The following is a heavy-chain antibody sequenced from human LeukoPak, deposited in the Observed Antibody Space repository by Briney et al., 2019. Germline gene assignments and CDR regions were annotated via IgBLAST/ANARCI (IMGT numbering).Heavy chain of an antibody. Sequence: GGSPRLSCAASGFTFSSYAMHWVRQAPGKGLEWVAVISYDGSNKYYADFVKVRFTISRDNSKNTLYLQMNSLRAEDTAVYYCARSLKRELLRTYFDYWGQGTLVTVSS. J-gene: IGHJ4*02. V-gene: IGHV3-30*03. CDR2: ISYDGSNK. CDR3: ARSLKRELLRTYFDY. CDR1: GFTFSSYA. D-gene: IGHD1-26*01.